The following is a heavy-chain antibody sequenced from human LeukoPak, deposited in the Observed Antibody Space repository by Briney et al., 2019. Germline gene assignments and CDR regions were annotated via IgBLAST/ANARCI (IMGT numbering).Heavy chain of an antibody. D-gene: IGHD4-11*01. Sequence: SETLSLTCTVSSGSISSGNYYWSWIRQPPGKGLEWIGYIYYSGSTNYNPSLKSRVTISVDTSKNQFSLKLSSVTAADTAVYYCARDRATVTTPPDAFDIWGQGTMVTVSS. CDR3: ARDRATVTTPPDAFDI. CDR2: IYYSGST. CDR1: SGSISSGNYY. V-gene: IGHV4-61*01. J-gene: IGHJ3*02.